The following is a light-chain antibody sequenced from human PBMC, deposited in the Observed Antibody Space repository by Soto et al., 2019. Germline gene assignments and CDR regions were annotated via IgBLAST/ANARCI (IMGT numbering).Light chain of an antibody. CDR2: DAY. CDR3: QQYSSYSPLT. V-gene: IGKV1-5*01. Sequence: DIQMTQSPSTLSASVGHRVTITCQASQSISSWLAWYQQKPGTAPKLLIYDAYSLESGTPSRFSGRRSGTEFTLTIASVQTADFATYYCQQYSSYSPLTFGGGTKVDIK. CDR1: QSISSW. J-gene: IGKJ4*01.